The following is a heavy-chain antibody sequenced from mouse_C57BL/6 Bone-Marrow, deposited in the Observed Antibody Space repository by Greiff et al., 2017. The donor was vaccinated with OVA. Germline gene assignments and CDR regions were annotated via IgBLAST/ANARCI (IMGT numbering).Heavy chain of an antibody. V-gene: IGHV1-64*01. CDR1: GYTFTSYW. Sequence: VQLQQPGAELVKPGASVKLSCKASGYTFTSYWMHWVKQRPGQGLEWIGMIHPNSGSTNYNEKFKSKATLTVDKSSSTAYMQLSSLTSEDSAVYYGARERSYYYGSSAWFADWGQGTLVTVSA. J-gene: IGHJ3*01. CDR2: IHPNSGST. D-gene: IGHD1-1*01. CDR3: ARERSYYYGSSAWFAD.